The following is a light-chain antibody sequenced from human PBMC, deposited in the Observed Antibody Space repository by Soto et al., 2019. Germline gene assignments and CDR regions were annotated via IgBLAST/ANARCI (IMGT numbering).Light chain of an antibody. CDR1: TGPVTRGHY. Sequence: QAVVTQEPSLTVSPGGTVTLTCGSSTGPVTRGHYTYWFQQKPGQAPRTLIYDTTNKHSSIPARFSGSLLGDKAALTLSGAQPEDEADYYCFLSFGGTSVFGGGTKLTVL. CDR3: FLSFGGTSV. J-gene: IGLJ3*02. CDR2: DTT. V-gene: IGLV7-46*01.